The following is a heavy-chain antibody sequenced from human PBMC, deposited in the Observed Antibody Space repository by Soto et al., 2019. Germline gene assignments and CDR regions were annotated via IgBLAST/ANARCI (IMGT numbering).Heavy chain of an antibody. D-gene: IGHD6-13*01. Sequence: EVQLVESGGGLVQPGGSLRLSCAASGFTFSSYAMHWVRQAPGKGLEYVSTISSNGGSTYYANSVKGRFTISRDNSNNTLYLQMGSLRADDMAVYYCATTISATGGYYFDYWGQGTLVTVSS. J-gene: IGHJ4*02. V-gene: IGHV3-64*01. CDR1: GFTFSSYA. CDR3: ATTISATGGYYFDY. CDR2: ISSNGGST.